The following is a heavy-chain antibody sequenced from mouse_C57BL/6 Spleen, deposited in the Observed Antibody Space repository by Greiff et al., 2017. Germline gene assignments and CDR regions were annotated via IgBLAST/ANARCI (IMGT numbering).Heavy chain of an antibody. J-gene: IGHJ3*01. CDR3: TNQAWFAY. CDR1: GYTFTSYW. CDR2: IYPGNSDT. V-gene: IGHV1-5*01. Sequence: EVQLQQSGTVLARPGASVKMSCKTSGYTFTSYWMHWVKQRPGQGLEWIGAIYPGNSDTSYNQKFKGKDKLTAVTSASTAYMELSSLTNEDSAVYYCTNQAWFAYWGQGTLVTVSA.